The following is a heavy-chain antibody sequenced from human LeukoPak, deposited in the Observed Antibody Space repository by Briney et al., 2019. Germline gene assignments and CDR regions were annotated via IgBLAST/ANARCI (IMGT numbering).Heavy chain of an antibody. CDR3: ASLTGRGIAACRGAFDI. CDR2: ISSSSSYI. Sequence: NPGGPLRLSCAASGFTFSSYSMNWVRQAPGKGLEWVSSISSSSSYIYYADSVKGRFTISSDNAKNSLYLQMNSLRAEDTAVYYCASLTGRGIAACRGAFDIWGQGTMVTVSS. CDR1: GFTFSSYS. J-gene: IGHJ3*02. D-gene: IGHD6-6*01. V-gene: IGHV3-21*01.